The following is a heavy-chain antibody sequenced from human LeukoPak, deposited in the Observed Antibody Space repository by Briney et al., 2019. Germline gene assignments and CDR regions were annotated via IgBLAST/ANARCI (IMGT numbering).Heavy chain of an antibody. CDR3: AKDWVTYYDFWSGPYYFDY. Sequence: GGSLRLSCAASGFTFSSYAMSWVRQAPGKGLEWVSAISGSGGSTYYADSVKGRFTISRDNSKNTLYLQMNSLRAEDTAVYYCAKDWVTYYDFWSGPYYFDYWGQGTLFTVSS. J-gene: IGHJ4*02. D-gene: IGHD3-3*01. CDR2: ISGSGGST. V-gene: IGHV3-23*01. CDR1: GFTFSSYA.